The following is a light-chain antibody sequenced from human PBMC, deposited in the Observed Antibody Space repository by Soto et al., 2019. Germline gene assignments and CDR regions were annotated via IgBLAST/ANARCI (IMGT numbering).Light chain of an antibody. CDR3: KQYGSSPPIT. J-gene: IGKJ5*01. V-gene: IGKV3-20*01. CDR2: GAS. CDR1: QSVSSSY. Sequence: EIVLTQSPGTLSLSPGERATLSCRASQSVSSSYLAWYQQKPGQAPRLLIYGASSRATGIPHRFSGSGSGTDFTLTISRLEPEDFAVYYCKQYGSSPPITFGQRTRLEIK.